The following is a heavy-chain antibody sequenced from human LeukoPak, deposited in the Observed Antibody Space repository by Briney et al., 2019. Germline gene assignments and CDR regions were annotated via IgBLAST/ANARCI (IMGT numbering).Heavy chain of an antibody. J-gene: IGHJ4*02. CDR3: AVVRGVIHY. CDR1: GYTFSNYG. D-gene: IGHD3-10*01. CDR2: ISAYNGDT. Sequence: GASVKVSCKATGYTFSNYGISWVRQAPGQGLEWMGWISAYNGDTNYAQELQGRVTMTTDTSTSTAYMELRSLRSDDTAVYYCAVVRGVIHYWGQGTLVTVSS. V-gene: IGHV1-18*01.